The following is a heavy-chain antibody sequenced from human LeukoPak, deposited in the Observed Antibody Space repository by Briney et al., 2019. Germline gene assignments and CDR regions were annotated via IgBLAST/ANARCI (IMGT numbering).Heavy chain of an antibody. V-gene: IGHV4-59*01. CDR1: GGSISSYY. D-gene: IGHD2-15*01. J-gene: IGHJ5*02. CDR2: IYYSGTT. Sequence: SETLSLTCTVSGGSISSYYWSWIRQPPGKGLEWIGYIYYSGTTYYNPSLKSRVTMSVDTSKNQFSLKLSSVTAADTAVYYCARDTGRYCSGGSCSRWFDPWGQGTLVTVSS. CDR3: ARDTGRYCSGGSCSRWFDP.